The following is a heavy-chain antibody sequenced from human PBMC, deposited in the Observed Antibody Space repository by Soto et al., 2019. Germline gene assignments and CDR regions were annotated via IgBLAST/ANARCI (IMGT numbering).Heavy chain of an antibody. Sequence: EVQLVESGGGLVKPGGSLRLSCAASGFTFSSYSMNWVRQAPGKGLEWVSSISSSSSYIYYADSVKGRFTISRDNAKNSLYLQMNSLRAEDTAVYYCARAARTYYYYGMDVWGQGTTVTVSS. CDR1: GFTFSSYS. J-gene: IGHJ6*02. CDR2: ISSSSSYI. D-gene: IGHD6-6*01. CDR3: ARAARTYYYYGMDV. V-gene: IGHV3-21*01.